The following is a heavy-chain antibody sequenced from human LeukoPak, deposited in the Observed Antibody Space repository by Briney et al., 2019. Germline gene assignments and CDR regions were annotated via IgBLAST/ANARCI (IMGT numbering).Heavy chain of an antibody. V-gene: IGHV1-2*02. J-gene: IGHJ4*02. CDR1: GYTFTDYF. Sequence: GASVKVSCKASGYTFTDYFIHWVRQAPGQGLEWMGWINPHSGATNYAQKFQGRVTMTRDTSISTAYMELSRLRSDDTAVYYCARRKNWNQGSCDYWGQGTLVTVSS. D-gene: IGHD1-1*01. CDR2: INPHSGAT. CDR3: ARRKNWNQGSCDY.